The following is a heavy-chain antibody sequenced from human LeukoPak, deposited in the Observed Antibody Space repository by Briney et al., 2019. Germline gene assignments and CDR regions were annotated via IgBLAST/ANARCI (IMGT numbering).Heavy chain of an antibody. CDR2: INSDGSTT. D-gene: IGHD3-16*01. J-gene: IGHJ6*02. V-gene: IGHV3-74*01. CDR1: GFTFSSYW. Sequence: GGSLRLSCAASGFTFSSYWMHWVRQAPGKGLVWVSRINSDGSTTNYADSVKGRFTISRDNAKNSLYLQMSNLRAEDTAVYLCARGGGLDVWGQGATVTVSS. CDR3: ARGGGLDV.